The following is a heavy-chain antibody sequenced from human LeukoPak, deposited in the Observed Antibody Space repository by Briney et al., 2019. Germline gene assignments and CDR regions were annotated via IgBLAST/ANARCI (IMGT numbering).Heavy chain of an antibody. CDR1: GFIFSYYS. D-gene: IGHD3-10*01. Sequence: GGSLRLSCAASGFIFSYYSMNWVRQAPGKGLEWVSSINSNSNYMSYADSVKGRFTISRDNARNSLYLQMTSLRAEDTAVYYCARSEFEAFDMWGQGTMVTVSS. J-gene: IGHJ3*02. CDR2: INSNSNYM. CDR3: ARSEFEAFDM. V-gene: IGHV3-21*01.